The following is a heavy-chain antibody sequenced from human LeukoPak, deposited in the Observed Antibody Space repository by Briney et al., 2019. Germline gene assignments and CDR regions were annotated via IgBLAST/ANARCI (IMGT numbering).Heavy chain of an antibody. CDR3: TKDGHYDILTAFD. CDR2: ISGSGGAT. J-gene: IGHJ4*02. D-gene: IGHD3-9*01. CDR1: GFPFSDYG. Sequence: GGSLRLSCAVSGFPFSDYGMSWVRQAPGKGLEWVSGISGSGGATYYSDSVKGRFTISRDNSKNTVHLQLNGLRAEDTALYYCTKDGHYDILTAFDWGQGTLVTVSS. V-gene: IGHV3-23*01.